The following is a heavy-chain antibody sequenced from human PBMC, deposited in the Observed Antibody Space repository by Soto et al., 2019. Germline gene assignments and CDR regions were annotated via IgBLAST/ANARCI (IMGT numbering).Heavy chain of an antibody. CDR1: GFTFSSYS. D-gene: IGHD6-19*01. CDR2: ISSSSSYI. J-gene: IGHJ6*02. V-gene: IGHV3-21*01. CDR3: ATPPRIAVGGMDV. Sequence: GGSLRLSCAASGFTFSSYSMNWVRQAPGKGLEWVSSISSSSSYIYYADSVKGRFTISRDNAKNSLYLQMNSLRAEDTAVYYCATPPRIAVGGMDVWGQGTTVTVSS.